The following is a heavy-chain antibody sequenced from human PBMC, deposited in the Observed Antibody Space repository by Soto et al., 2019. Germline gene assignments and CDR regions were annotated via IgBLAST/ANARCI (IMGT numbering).Heavy chain of an antibody. D-gene: IGHD6-13*01. CDR1: GFTFRDYY. V-gene: IGHV3-11*01. CDR3: VKDKWYNNTWYLDY. CDR2: ISSSGSTT. Sequence: GGSLRLSCAGSGFTFRDYYMGWIRQAPGKGLEWVSYISSSGSTTYYAASVKGRFTISRDNAKNSLSLQMNSLRPEDTALYYCVKDKWYNNTWYLDYWGQGTLVTVSS. J-gene: IGHJ4*02.